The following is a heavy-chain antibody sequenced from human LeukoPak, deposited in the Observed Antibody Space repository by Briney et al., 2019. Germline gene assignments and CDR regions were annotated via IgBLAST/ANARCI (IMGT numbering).Heavy chain of an antibody. Sequence: GESLNTSFKGSGYSFTSYWIGGVRQIPGKGLEGMGIIYPSDSDTRYSPSFQGQVTIPADKSITPAYLQWRSLKASATAMYSCSRSLAAGFDYWGQATLVTVPS. CDR3: SRSLAAGFDY. D-gene: IGHD6-19*01. CDR2: IYPSDSDT. V-gene: IGHV5-51*01. J-gene: IGHJ4*02. CDR1: GYSFTSYW.